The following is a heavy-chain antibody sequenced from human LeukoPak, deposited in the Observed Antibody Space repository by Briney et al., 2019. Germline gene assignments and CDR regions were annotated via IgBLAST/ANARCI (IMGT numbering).Heavy chain of an antibody. CDR2: IYTSGST. V-gene: IGHV4-61*02. Sequence: SETLSLTCTVSGGSISSGSYYGSWIRQPAGKGLEWIGRIYTSGSTNYNPSLKSRVTISVATSKNQFSLKLSSLTAADTAVYYCARDRNGSVSWYYYYYMDVWGKGTTVTVSS. J-gene: IGHJ6*03. CDR1: GGSISSGSYY. D-gene: IGHD5-24*01. CDR3: ARDRNGSVSWYYYYYMDV.